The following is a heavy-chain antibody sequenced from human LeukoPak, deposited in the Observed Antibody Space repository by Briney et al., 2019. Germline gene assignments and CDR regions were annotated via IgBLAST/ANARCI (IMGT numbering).Heavy chain of an antibody. CDR3: ARVPVFLGLRLKNWFDP. CDR2: IYTSGST. CDR1: GGSISSYY. D-gene: IGHD5-12*01. Sequence: PSETLSLTCTVSGGSISSYYWSWIRQPAGKGLEWIGRIYTSGSTNYNPSLKSRVTISVDTSRNQFSLKLSSVTAADTAVYYCARVPVFLGLRLKNWFDPWGQGTLVTVSS. J-gene: IGHJ5*02. V-gene: IGHV4-4*07.